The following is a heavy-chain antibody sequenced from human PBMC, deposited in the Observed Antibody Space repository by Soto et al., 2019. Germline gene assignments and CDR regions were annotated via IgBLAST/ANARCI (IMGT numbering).Heavy chain of an antibody. J-gene: IGHJ4*02. D-gene: IGHD3-9*01. CDR2: IWYDGSNK. CDR3: ARDYDILTPLSGYI. V-gene: IGHV3-33*01. Sequence: QVQLVESGGGVVQPGRSLRLSCAASGFTFSSYGMHWVRQAPGKGLEWVAVIWYDGSNKYYADSVKGRFTISRDNSKNALYLQMNSLRAEDTAVYYCARDYDILTPLSGYIWGQGTLVTVSS. CDR1: GFTFSSYG.